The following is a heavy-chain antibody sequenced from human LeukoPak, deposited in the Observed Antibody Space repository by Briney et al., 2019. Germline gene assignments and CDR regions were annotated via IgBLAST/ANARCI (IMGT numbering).Heavy chain of an antibody. CDR1: GFTFSSYE. CDR3: ARSNYYDSSGHLTQYFQH. Sequence: GGSLRLSCAASGFTFSSYEMNWVRQAPGKGLEWVSYISSSGSAIYYADSVKGRFTISRDNAKNSLYLQMNSLRAEDTAVYYCARSNYYDSSGHLTQYFQHWGQGTLVTVSS. D-gene: IGHD3-22*01. CDR2: ISSSGSAI. V-gene: IGHV3-48*03. J-gene: IGHJ1*01.